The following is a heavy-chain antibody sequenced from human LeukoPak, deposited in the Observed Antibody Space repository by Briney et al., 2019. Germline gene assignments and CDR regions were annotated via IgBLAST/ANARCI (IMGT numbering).Heavy chain of an antibody. CDR2: IYYSGCT. Sequence: SETLSLTCTVSGGSISSSSYYWGWIRQPPGKGLEWIGSIYYSGCTYYNPSLKSRVTISVDTSKNQFSLKLSSVTAADTAVYYCEGPGSYREVYYYYGMDVWGQGTTVTVSS. D-gene: IGHD3-16*02. V-gene: IGHV4-39*01. J-gene: IGHJ6*02. CDR1: GGSISSSSYY. CDR3: EGPGSYREVYYYYGMDV.